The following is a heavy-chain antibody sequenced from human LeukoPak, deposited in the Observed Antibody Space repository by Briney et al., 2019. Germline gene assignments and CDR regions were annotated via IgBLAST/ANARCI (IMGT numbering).Heavy chain of an antibody. CDR1: GGSISSYY. J-gene: IGHJ6*03. D-gene: IGHD3-22*01. V-gene: IGHV4-59*01. Sequence: SETLSLTCTVSGGSISSYYWSWIRQPPGKGLEWIGSIYHSGSTYYNPSLKSRVTISVDTSKNQFSLKLSSVTAADTAVYYCARSPGITMIVVANPYYYYMDVWGKGTTVTVSS. CDR3: ARSPGITMIVVANPYYYYMDV. CDR2: IYHSGST.